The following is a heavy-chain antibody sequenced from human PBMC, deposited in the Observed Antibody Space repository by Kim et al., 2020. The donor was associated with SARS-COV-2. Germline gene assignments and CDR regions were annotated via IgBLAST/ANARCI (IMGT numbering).Heavy chain of an antibody. CDR3: AKRGRDSGQNYDS. Sequence: GGSLRLSCAVSGFNFDTAAMSWVRQAPGKGLEWVSAFRSRGDTTFYADSVKGRFTISRDHTKNILYLQMNSLRVEDTAVYHCAKRGRDSGQNYDSWGQGTLVTVSS. J-gene: IGHJ4*02. CDR1: GFNFDTAA. D-gene: IGHD5-12*01. V-gene: IGHV3-23*01. CDR2: FRSRGDTT.